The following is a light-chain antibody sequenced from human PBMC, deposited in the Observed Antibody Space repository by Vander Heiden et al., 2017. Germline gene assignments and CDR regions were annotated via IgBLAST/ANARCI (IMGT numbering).Light chain of an antibody. CDR2: GAS. Sequence: EIVMTQSPATLSVSPGERATLSCRASQSVSSNLAWYQLKPGQAPRLLIYGASTRATGIPARFSGSGSGTEFTLTISSLQSEDFAVYFCQQYSNWPRGTFGQGTNLEIK. J-gene: IGKJ2*01. CDR3: QQYSNWPRGT. CDR1: QSVSSN. V-gene: IGKV3-15*01.